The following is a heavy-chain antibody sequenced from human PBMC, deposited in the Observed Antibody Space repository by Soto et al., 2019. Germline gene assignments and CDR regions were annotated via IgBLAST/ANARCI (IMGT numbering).Heavy chain of an antibody. CDR1: GGSISSRGYY. D-gene: IGHD1-26*01. CDR3: ASRPSGSGFDP. V-gene: IGHV4-39*07. CDR2: IYHSGST. Sequence: SETLSLTCTVSGGSISSRGYYWGWIRQPPGKGLEWIGYIYHSGSTYYSPSLRSRVTISVDRSKNQFSLKLSSVTAADTAVYYCASRPSGSGFDPWGQGTLVTVSS. J-gene: IGHJ5*02.